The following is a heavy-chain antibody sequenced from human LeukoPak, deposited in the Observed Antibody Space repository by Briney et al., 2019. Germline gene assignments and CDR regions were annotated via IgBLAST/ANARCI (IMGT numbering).Heavy chain of an antibody. J-gene: IGHJ4*02. CDR1: GFTFSSYA. D-gene: IGHD1-14*01. CDR2: ILENGSNQ. CDR3: ARVQGGGFRTADY. Sequence: GGSLRLSCAASGFTFSSYAMHWVRQAPGKGLDWVAVILENGSNQYYADSVKGRFTISRDNSKNTLFLQMNSLRGEDTAMYYCARVQGGGFRTADYWGQGTLVTVSS. V-gene: IGHV3-30*04.